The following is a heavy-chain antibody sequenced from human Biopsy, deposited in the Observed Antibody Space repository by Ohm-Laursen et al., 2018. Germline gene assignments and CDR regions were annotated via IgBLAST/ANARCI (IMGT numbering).Heavy chain of an antibody. Sequence: TLSLTCTLSGASVRSHFLTWIRQPPGKGLQWIGSISNSGTTKSSPSLKSRVNISLHTSKNHLSLKLTSVTAADTAVYYCARLSTLFGVADFTDDWGQGTQVTVSS. J-gene: IGHJ4*02. V-gene: IGHV4-59*08. D-gene: IGHD3-3*01. CDR2: ISNSGTT. CDR3: ARLSTLFGVADFTDD. CDR1: GASVRSHF.